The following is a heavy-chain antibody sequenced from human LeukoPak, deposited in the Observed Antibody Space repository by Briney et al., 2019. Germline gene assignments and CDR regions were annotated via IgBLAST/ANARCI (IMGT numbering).Heavy chain of an antibody. CDR2: IYCSGST. V-gene: IGHV4-59*01. J-gene: IGHJ4*02. CDR3: ARYSSGWYYFDY. Sequence: PSETLSLTCTVSGGSISSYYWSWIRQPPGKGLEWIGYIYCSGSTNYNPSLKSRVTISVDTSKNQFSLKLSSVTAADTAVYYCARYSSGWYYFDYWGQGTLVTVSS. CDR1: GGSISSYY. D-gene: IGHD6-19*01.